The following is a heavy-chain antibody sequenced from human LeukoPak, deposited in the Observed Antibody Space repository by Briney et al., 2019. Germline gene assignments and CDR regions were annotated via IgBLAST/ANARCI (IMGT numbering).Heavy chain of an antibody. V-gene: IGHV4-30-2*01. J-gene: IGHJ4*02. CDR1: GGSISSGGYS. CDR2: IYHSGST. Sequence: SQTLSLTCTVSGGSISSGGYSWSWLRQPPGKGLEWIGYIYHSGSTYYNPSRKSRVSISVDRSKNQFSLKLSAVTAADTAVYYCARGRGEDGYNYFDYWGQGTLVTVSS. CDR3: ARGRGEDGYNYFDY. D-gene: IGHD5-24*01.